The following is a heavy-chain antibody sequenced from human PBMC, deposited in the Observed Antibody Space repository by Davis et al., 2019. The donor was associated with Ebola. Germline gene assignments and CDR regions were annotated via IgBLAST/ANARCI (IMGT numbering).Heavy chain of an antibody. V-gene: IGHV4-39*01. J-gene: IGHJ3*02. CDR3: ARGVAGRTAFDI. Sequence: PGGSLRLSCTVSGGSISSSSYYWGWIRQPPGKGLEWIGSIYYSGSTYYNPFLKSRVTISVDTSKNQFSLKLSSVTAADTAVYYCARGVAGRTAFDIWGQGTMVTVSS. CDR2: IYYSGST. CDR1: GGSISSSSYY. D-gene: IGHD6-19*01.